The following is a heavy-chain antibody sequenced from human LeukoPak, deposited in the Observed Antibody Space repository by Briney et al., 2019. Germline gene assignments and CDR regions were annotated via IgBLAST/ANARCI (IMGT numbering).Heavy chain of an antibody. J-gene: IGHJ4*02. CDR2: VKSENEGGTT. V-gene: IGHV3-15*01. CDR3: TTELYCSSTTCPLTFDT. CDR1: SFTFSKTW. Sequence: PGGSLRPSCASSSFTFSKTWMSWVRQAPGKGLEWVGRVKSENEGGTTEYAAPVKGRFTISRVDPKKTVSLQMNSLKTEDTAMYFCTTELYCSSTTCPLTFDTWGQGTLVTVSS. D-gene: IGHD2-2*01.